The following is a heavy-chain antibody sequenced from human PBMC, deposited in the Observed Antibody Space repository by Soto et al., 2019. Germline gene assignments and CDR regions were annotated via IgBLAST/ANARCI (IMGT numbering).Heavy chain of an antibody. CDR3: ARHGGGSIAITGFKGMDV. J-gene: IGHJ6*02. V-gene: IGHV5-10-1*01. CDR2: IDPSDSYT. CDR1: GSSLTNYW. D-gene: IGHD1-20*01. Sequence: PGESLKISCKVSGSSLTNYWITWVRQMPGKGLEWMGRIDPSDSYTSYSPSFRGRVTISVDKSINTAYLRWSSLKASDSAKYYCARHGGGSIAITGFKGMDVWGQGTAVTVSS.